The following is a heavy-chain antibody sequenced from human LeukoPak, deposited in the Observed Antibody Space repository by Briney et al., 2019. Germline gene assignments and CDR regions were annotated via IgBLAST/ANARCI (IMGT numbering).Heavy chain of an antibody. CDR1: GYTSTTYY. D-gene: IGHD4-23*01. CDR3: ARDGETTVVTPRYFDY. CDR2: INPSGGST. Sequence: ASVKVSCKASGYTSTTYYMHWVRQAPGQGLEWLGIINPSGGSTSYAQKFQGRVTMTRDTSTSTVYMELSSLRSDDTAVYYCARDGETTVVTPRYFDYWGQGTLVTVSS. V-gene: IGHV1-46*01. J-gene: IGHJ4*02.